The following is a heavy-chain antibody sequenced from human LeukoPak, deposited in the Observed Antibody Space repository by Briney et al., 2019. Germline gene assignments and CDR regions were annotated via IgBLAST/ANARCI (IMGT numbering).Heavy chain of an antibody. CDR3: ARAPWGVGATPPY. V-gene: IGHV3-30-3*01. J-gene: IGHJ4*02. Sequence: GGSLRLSCAASGFIFSTHSMFWVRQAPGKGLVWMAVISYDGSNKHYAHSVKGRFTISRDNCKNTLYLQTDSLRTDDTAMYYCARAPWGVGATPPYWGQGILVTVSS. D-gene: IGHD1-26*01. CDR1: GFIFSTHS. CDR2: ISYDGSNK.